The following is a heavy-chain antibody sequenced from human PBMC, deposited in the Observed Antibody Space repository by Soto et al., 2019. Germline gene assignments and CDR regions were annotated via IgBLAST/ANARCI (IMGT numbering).Heavy chain of an antibody. CDR2: ISFNNNTI. J-gene: IGHJ4*02. CDR3: ARHLGRIEAARFDY. CDR1: GFTFSDYY. Sequence: RLSCVASGFTFSDYYISWLRQAPGKGPECLSYISFNNNTIYYDDSVRGRFTISRDNAKNSVFLQMNRLRVEDTAVYYCARHLGRIEAARFDYWGQGTLVTVSS. D-gene: IGHD2-15*01. V-gene: IGHV3-11*01.